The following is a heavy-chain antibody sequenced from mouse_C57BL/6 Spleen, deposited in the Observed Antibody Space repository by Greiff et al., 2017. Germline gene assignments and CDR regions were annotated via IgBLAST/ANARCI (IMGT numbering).Heavy chain of an antibody. CDR3: ARDGAGYYFDY. CDR2: IYPGDGDT. J-gene: IGHJ2*01. CDR1: GYAFSSSW. D-gene: IGHD3-3*01. V-gene: IGHV1-82*01. Sequence: VQLKESGPELVKPGASVKISCKASGYAFSSSWMNWVKHRPGKGLEWIGRIYPGDGDTNYNGKFKGKATLTADKSSSTAYMQLSSLTSEDSAVYFCARDGAGYYFDYWGQGTTLTVSS.